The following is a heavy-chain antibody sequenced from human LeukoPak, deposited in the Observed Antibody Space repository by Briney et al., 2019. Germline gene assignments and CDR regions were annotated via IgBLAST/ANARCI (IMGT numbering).Heavy chain of an antibody. Sequence: SVKVTCKASGGTFSSYAISWVRQAPGQGLEWMGGIITIFGTANYAQKFQGRVTITTDESTSTAYMELSSLRSEDTAVYYCARGSYCSSTSCVGFDYWGQGTLVTVSS. CDR3: ARGSYCSSTSCVGFDY. CDR1: GGTFSSYA. J-gene: IGHJ4*02. V-gene: IGHV1-69*05. D-gene: IGHD2-2*01. CDR2: IITIFGTA.